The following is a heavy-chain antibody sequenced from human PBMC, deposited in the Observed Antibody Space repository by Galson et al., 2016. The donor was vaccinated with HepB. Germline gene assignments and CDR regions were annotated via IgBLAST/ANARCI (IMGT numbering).Heavy chain of an antibody. V-gene: IGHV3-74*01. CDR1: GFTFSSYW. J-gene: IGHJ4*02. Sequence: SLRLSCAASGFTFSSYWMHWVRQAPGKGLVWVSRITSDGSSTSYADSVKGRFTISRDNARDTLYLQMDSLGAEETAVYYCASGPSGGSWGSFDCWGQGTPVTVSS. CDR3: ASGPSGGSWGSFDC. D-gene: IGHD6-13*01. CDR2: ITSDGSST.